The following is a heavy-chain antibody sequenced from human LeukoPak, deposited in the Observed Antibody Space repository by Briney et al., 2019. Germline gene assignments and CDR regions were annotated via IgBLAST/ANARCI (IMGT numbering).Heavy chain of an antibody. Sequence: PSETLSLTCTVSGGSISSYYWSWIRQPQGKGLEWIGYIYYSGSTNYNPSLESRVTISVDTSKNQFSLKLSSVTAADTAVYYCARRPQSSSWPPDYWGQGTLVTVSS. CDR1: GGSISSYY. D-gene: IGHD6-13*01. CDR3: ARRPQSSSWPPDY. CDR2: IYYSGST. V-gene: IGHV4-59*08. J-gene: IGHJ4*02.